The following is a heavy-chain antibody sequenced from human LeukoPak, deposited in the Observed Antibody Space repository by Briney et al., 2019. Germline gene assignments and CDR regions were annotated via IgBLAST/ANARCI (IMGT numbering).Heavy chain of an antibody. V-gene: IGHV4-61*01. CDR3: ARSITCFDY. Sequence: SETLSLTCTVSGGSISSSSYYWSWIRQPPGKGLEWIGYIYYSGSTNYNPSLKSRVTISVDTSKNQFSLKLSSATAADTAVYYCARSITCFDYWGQGTLVTVSS. J-gene: IGHJ4*02. D-gene: IGHD3-10*01. CDR2: IYYSGST. CDR1: GGSISSSSYY.